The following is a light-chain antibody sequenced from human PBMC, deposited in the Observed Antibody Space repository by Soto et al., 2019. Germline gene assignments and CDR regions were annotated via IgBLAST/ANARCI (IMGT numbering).Light chain of an antibody. CDR1: RSNIGAGYD. CDR3: PSYDSSLSGWV. CDR2: GKS. J-gene: IGLJ3*02. V-gene: IGLV1-40*01. Sequence: QSVLTQPPSVSGAPGQRGTISCTGSRSNIGAGYDVHWYQQLPRTAPKLLIYGKSNRPSGVTDRFSASKSGTSASLAITGLQAEDEADYYCPSYDSSLSGWVFGGGTKVTVL.